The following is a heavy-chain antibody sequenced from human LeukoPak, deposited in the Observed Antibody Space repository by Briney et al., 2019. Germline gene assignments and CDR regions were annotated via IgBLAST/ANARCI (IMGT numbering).Heavy chain of an antibody. CDR1: GFTLTDYY. J-gene: IGHJ4*02. V-gene: IGHV3-11*01. CDR2: ISGSGSTI. Sequence: SLRLSCAPSGFTLTDYYMSWIPEAPSHGLESFSYISGSGSTIYYADSVKGRFTISRDNAKNSLYLQMNSLRAEDTAVYYCARDLAYGVYADYWGQGTMVNVSS. CDR3: ARDLAYGVYADY. D-gene: IGHD4-17*01.